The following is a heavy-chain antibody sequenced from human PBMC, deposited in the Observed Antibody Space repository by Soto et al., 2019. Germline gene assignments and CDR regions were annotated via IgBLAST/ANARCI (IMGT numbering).Heavy chain of an antibody. D-gene: IGHD5-18*01. V-gene: IGHV5-51*01. CDR2: IYPDDSDT. Sequence: LKISCKASGYSFTNYWVSWVRQKPGKGLEWMGIIYPDDSDTRYSPSFEGQVTMSVDKSISIAYLQWSSLKASDTAMYYCAREHTAALGFDVWGQGTMVTVSS. CDR1: GYSFTNYW. CDR3: AREHTAALGFDV. J-gene: IGHJ3*01.